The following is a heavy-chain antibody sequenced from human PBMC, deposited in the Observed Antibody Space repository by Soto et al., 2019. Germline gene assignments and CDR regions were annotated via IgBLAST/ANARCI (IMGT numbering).Heavy chain of an antibody. V-gene: IGHV3-11*01. CDR1: GFAFSDHY. Sequence: QVHLVESGGGLVKPGGSLRLSCAASGFAFSDHYMTWIRQAPGKGLEWISFISGSGDTIHYADSVRGRFTISRDNGKNSLYRQMSHLRAEDTALYYCFDRFFWGQRTMVTVSS. D-gene: IGHD3-3*01. CDR2: ISGSGDTI. J-gene: IGHJ3*01. CDR3: FDRFF.